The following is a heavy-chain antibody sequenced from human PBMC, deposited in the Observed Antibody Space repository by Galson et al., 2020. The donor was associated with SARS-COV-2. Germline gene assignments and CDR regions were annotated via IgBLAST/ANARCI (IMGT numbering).Heavy chain of an antibody. D-gene: IGHD3-10*01. J-gene: IGHJ4*02. CDR1: GYTFTGNY. CDR2: INPSSGDT. Sequence: ASVKVSCKASGYTFTGNYMHWVRQAPGQGLEWMGWINPSSGDTNYAQQFQGRVTMTRDTSITTAYMELRSLRSDDTAVFYCARTDTIEYYYGSGTEPLVDYWGQGTLVTVSS. V-gene: IGHV1-2*02. CDR3: ARTDTIEYYYGSGTEPLVDY.